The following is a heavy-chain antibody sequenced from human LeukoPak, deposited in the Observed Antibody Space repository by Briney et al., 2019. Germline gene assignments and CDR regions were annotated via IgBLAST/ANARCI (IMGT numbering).Heavy chain of an antibody. J-gene: IGHJ4*02. CDR3: ARARDCTNGVCYLDY. D-gene: IGHD2-8*01. Sequence: SETLSLTCTVSGGPISSYYWSWIRQPPGKGLEWIGYIYYSGSTNYNPSLKSRVTISADTSKNQFSLKLSSVTAADTAVYYCARARDCTNGVCYLDYWGQGTLVTVSS. CDR1: GGPISSYY. CDR2: IYYSGST. V-gene: IGHV4-59*01.